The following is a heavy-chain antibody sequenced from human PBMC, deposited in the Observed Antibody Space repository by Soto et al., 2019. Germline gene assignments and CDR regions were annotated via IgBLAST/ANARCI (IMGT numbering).Heavy chain of an antibody. CDR3: AKDGGMTTVTAYYYFGMDV. Sequence: QVQLVESGGGVVQPGRSLRLSCAASGFTFSNYGMHWVRQAPGKGLEWVAVISYDGSNKYYGDSVKGRFTISRDNSKNTLYLQMDSLRAEDTAVYYCAKDGGMTTVTAYYYFGMDVWGQGTTVTVSS. CDR1: GFTFSNYG. CDR2: ISYDGSNK. D-gene: IGHD4-17*01. J-gene: IGHJ6*02. V-gene: IGHV3-30*18.